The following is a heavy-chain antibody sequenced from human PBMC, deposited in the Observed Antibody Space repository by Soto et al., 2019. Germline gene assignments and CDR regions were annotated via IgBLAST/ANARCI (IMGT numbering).Heavy chain of an antibody. J-gene: IGHJ5*02. CDR1: GGSISSGGYY. V-gene: IGHV4-31*03. CDR2: IYYSGST. CDR3: ARGCSGGSCYST. D-gene: IGHD2-15*01. Sequence: QVQLQESGPGLVKPSQTLSLTCTVSGGSISSGGYYWSWIRQHPGKGLEWIGYIYYSGSTYYNPYLQSRVTLSVDTSKNQFSLKLSSVTAADTAVYYCARGCSGGSCYSTWGQGTLVTVSS.